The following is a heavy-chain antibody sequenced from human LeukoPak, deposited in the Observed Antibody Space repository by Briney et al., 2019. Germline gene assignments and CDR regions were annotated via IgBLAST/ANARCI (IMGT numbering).Heavy chain of an antibody. CDR2: IYYSGST. J-gene: IGHJ5*02. CDR3: ARHEVITFDDWFDP. D-gene: IGHD3-16*01. CDR1: GGSISSYY. V-gene: IGHV4-59*08. Sequence: PSETLSLTCTVSGGSISSYYWSWIRQPPGKGLEWIGYIYYSGSTNYNPSLKSRVTISVDTSKNQFSLKLSSVTAADTAVYYCARHEVITFDDWFDPWGQGTLVTVSS.